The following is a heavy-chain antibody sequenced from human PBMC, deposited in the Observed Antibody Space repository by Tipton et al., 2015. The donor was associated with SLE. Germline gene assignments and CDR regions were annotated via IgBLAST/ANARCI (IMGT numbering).Heavy chain of an antibody. CDR1: DDSIRDYY. CDR2: TSYSGST. J-gene: IGHJ4*02. Sequence: TLSLTCSVSDDSIRDYYFSWIRQPPGNKLEWIGHTSYSGSTRYNPSLESRVTISLDTSKSHFSLKLGSVTAADTATYYCARQLGWGDPFAFDYWDQGTLVTVSS. CDR3: ARQLGWGDPFAFDY. D-gene: IGHD2-21*02. V-gene: IGHV4-59*08.